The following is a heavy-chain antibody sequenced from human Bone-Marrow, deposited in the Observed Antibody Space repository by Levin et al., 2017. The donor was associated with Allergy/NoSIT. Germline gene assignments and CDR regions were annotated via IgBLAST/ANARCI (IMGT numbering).Heavy chain of an antibody. V-gene: IGHV4-4*02. CDR2: IYHNENT. CDR1: GGSISSINW. CDR3: ARTPDDYYGMDV. J-gene: IGHJ6*02. Sequence: SETLSLTCAVSGGSISSINWWSWVRQPPGKGLEWIGEIYHNENTNYNPSLKSRVTISVDKPKNQVALRLSSVTAADTAVYFCARTPDDYYGMDVWGQGTTVTVS.